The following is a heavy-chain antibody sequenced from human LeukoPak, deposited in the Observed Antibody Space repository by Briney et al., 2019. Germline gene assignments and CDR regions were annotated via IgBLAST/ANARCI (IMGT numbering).Heavy chain of an antibody. V-gene: IGHV3-23*01. Sequence: PGGSLRLSCAASGFTFSSYAMSWVRQAPGKGLEWVSAISGSGGSTYYADSVKGRFTISRDNSKNTLYLQMNSLRAEDTAVYYCAKDAVAYYYGSGSYDYWGQGTLVTVSS. CDR3: AKDAVAYYYGSGSYDY. CDR1: GFTFSSYA. CDR2: ISGSGGST. D-gene: IGHD3-10*01. J-gene: IGHJ4*02.